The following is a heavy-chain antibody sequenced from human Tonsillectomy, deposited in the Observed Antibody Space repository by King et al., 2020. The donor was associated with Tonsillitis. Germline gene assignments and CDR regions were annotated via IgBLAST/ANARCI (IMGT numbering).Heavy chain of an antibody. CDR3: ARGFGEYQLLSYFDY. CDR1: GYTFTTSY. CDR2: ISPSSGST. D-gene: IGHD2-2*01. V-gene: IGHV1-46*01. J-gene: IGHJ4*02. Sequence: LVQSGAAVKKPGASVKVSCKASGYTFTTSYMQWVRQAPGQGLEWMGIISPSSGSTRYAQKFQGRVTMTRDTSTSTVDMELSSLRSEDTAVYYCARGFGEYQLLSYFDYWGQGTLVTVSS.